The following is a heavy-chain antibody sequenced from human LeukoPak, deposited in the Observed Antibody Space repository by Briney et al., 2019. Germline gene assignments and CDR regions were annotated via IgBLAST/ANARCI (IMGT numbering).Heavy chain of an antibody. CDR3: ARHESTNWYYYDSSGYPDY. Sequence: PSETLSLTCTVSGGSISSSSYYWGWIRQPPGKGLEWIGSIYYSGSTYYNPSLKSRVTISVDTSKNQFSLKPSSVTAADTAVYYRARHESTNWYYYDSSGYPDYWGQGTLVTVSS. CDR1: GGSISSSSYY. D-gene: IGHD3-22*01. CDR2: IYYSGST. J-gene: IGHJ4*02. V-gene: IGHV4-39*01.